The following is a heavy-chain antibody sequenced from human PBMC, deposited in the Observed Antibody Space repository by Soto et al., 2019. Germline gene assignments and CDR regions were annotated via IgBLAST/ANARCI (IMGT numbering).Heavy chain of an antibody. D-gene: IGHD2-2*01. V-gene: IGHV4-39*07. Sequence: PSETLSLTCTVSGDSVSSRSHYWVWIRQPPGKGLEWISTIMYDGLVYYNPSLKSRVTISVDKSKNQFSLKLSSVTAADTAVYYCARDLVRGLDYWGQGTLVT. CDR2: IMYDGLV. CDR3: ARDLVRGLDY. J-gene: IGHJ4*02. CDR1: GDSVSSRSHY.